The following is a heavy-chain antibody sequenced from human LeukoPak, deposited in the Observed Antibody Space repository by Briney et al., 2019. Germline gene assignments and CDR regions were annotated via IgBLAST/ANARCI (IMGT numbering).Heavy chain of an antibody. J-gene: IGHJ6*02. Sequence: GRSLRLSCAASGFTFSSYAMHWVRQAPGKGLEWVAVISYDGSNKYYADSVKGRFTISRDNSKNTLYLQMNSLRAEDTAVYYCARELMQLVRPYYYYGMDVWGQGTTVTVSS. D-gene: IGHD6-13*01. CDR1: GFTFSSYA. V-gene: IGHV3-30-3*01. CDR2: ISYDGSNK. CDR3: ARELMQLVRPYYYYGMDV.